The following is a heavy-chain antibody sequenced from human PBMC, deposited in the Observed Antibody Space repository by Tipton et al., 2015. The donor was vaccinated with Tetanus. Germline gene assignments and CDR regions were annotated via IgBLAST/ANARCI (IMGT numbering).Heavy chain of an antibody. Sequence: TLSLTCALYGGSFSDYYWTWVRQPPGKGLEWIGEIHPSGIINYSPSLQSRVTMLVETSKNQFSLHLTSVTAADTAVYYCARGWGSSWYYFDNWGQGTLVTVSS. D-gene: IGHD6-13*01. CDR2: IHPSGII. V-gene: IGHV4-34*01. CDR1: GGSFSDYY. CDR3: ARGWGSSWYYFDN. J-gene: IGHJ4*02.